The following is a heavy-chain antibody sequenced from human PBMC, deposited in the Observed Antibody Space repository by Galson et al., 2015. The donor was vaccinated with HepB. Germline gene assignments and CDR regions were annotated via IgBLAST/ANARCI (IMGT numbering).Heavy chain of an antibody. CDR2: ITPNSGDT. Sequence: SVKVSCKASKYILTDYYTHWVRQAPGQGLEWMGRITPNSGDTDYARKFHGRVTMTTDTPINTAYMELSSLTFDDSAVYFCAVGPTTRSLDSWGQGTVVTVSS. CDR3: AVGPTTRSLDS. D-gene: IGHD1-26*01. J-gene: IGHJ4*02. V-gene: IGHV1-2*06. CDR1: KYILTDYY.